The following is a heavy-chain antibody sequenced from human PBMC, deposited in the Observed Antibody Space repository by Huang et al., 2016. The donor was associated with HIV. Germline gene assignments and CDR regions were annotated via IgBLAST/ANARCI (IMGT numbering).Heavy chain of an antibody. Sequence: QVTLRESGPALVKPTQTLTLTCTFSGFSLSVSGMSVSWIRQPPGKALEWLARIDWDDDKHFRPSLKTRLTVSKDTSKNQVVLKMTNLDPVDTATYYCARIRVVRGVLPVYYMDVWGKGTTVTVSS. CDR1: GFSLSVSGMS. D-gene: IGHD3-10*01. J-gene: IGHJ6*03. CDR3: ARIRVVRGVLPVYYMDV. V-gene: IGHV2-70*15. CDR2: IDWDDDK.